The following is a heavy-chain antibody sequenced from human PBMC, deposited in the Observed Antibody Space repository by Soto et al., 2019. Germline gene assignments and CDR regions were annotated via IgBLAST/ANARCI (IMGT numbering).Heavy chain of an antibody. CDR2: INPNSGGT. Sequence: VKVSCKASGYTFTSYAMHWVRQAPGQRLEWMGWINPNSGGTNYAQKFQGWVTMTRDTSISTVYMELSRLRSDDTAVYYCARGHMVRGVAYPEGGGMDVWGQGTTVTVSS. CDR1: GYTFTSYA. CDR3: ARGHMVRGVAYPEGGGMDV. V-gene: IGHV1-2*04. D-gene: IGHD3-10*01. J-gene: IGHJ6*02.